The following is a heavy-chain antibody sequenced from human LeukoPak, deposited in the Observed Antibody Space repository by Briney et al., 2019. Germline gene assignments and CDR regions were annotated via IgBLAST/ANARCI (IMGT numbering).Heavy chain of an antibody. CDR1: GGSMRSYY. CDR3: ARMGNPATVTTDY. J-gene: IGHJ4*02. Sequence: SETLSLTCTVSGGSMRSYYWSWIRQPPWKGLEWIGYIYYSGSTNYNPSLKSRVTISVDTSKNQFSLKLSSVTAADTAVYYCARMGNPATVTTDYWGQGTLVTVSS. V-gene: IGHV4-59*08. D-gene: IGHD4-17*01. CDR2: IYYSGST.